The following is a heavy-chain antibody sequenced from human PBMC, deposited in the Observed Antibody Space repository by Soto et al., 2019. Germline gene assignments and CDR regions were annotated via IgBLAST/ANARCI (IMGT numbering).Heavy chain of an antibody. CDR1: GFTFSSYA. CDR2: ISGSGGST. CDR3: AKDRTPDYGDYGYFDL. D-gene: IGHD4-17*01. Sequence: EVQLLESGGGLVQPGGSLRLSCAASGFTFSSYAMSWVRQAPGKGLEWVSAISGSGGSTYYADSVKGRFTISRDNSKNTLYLQMNSLRAEDTAVYYCAKDRTPDYGDYGYFDLWGRGTLVTVSS. V-gene: IGHV3-23*01. J-gene: IGHJ2*01.